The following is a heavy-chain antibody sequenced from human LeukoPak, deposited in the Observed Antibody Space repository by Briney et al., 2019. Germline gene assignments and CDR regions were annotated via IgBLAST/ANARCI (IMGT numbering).Heavy chain of an antibody. CDR1: GYTFTSYG. V-gene: IGHV1-18*01. D-gene: IGHD3-3*01. CDR2: ISAYNGNT. CDR3: ARPNYDFCSGYYIDY. Sequence: EASVKVSCKASGYTFTSYGISWVRQAPGQGLEWMGWISAYNGNTNYAQKLQGRVTMTPDTSTSTAYMELRSLRSDDTAVYYCARPNYDFCSGYYIDYWGQGPLVTVSS. J-gene: IGHJ4*02.